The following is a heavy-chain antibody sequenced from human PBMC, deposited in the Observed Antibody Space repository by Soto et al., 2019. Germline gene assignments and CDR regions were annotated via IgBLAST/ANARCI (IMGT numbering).Heavy chain of an antibody. CDR2: INPSSGVT. D-gene: IGHD2-8*01. J-gene: IGHJ4*02. CDR3: ARGGCTDGVCTYYFDY. CDR1: GYTFTEYY. Sequence: QVQLMQSGAEVKKSGASVKVSCKASGYTFTEYYIHWVRQAPGQGLEWMGWINPSSGVTKSAQRFQGSVTMTRDTSITTAYMEMTRLTSDDTAVYSCARGGCTDGVCTYYFDYWGRGALVAVSS. V-gene: IGHV1-2*02.